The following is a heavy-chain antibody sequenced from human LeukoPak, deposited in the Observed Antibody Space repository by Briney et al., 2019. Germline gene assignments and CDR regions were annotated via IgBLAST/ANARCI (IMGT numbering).Heavy chain of an antibody. V-gene: IGHV3-7*02. D-gene: IGHD3-22*01. CDR1: GFTFSSYW. Sequence: PGGSLRLSCAASGFTFSSYWMSWVRQAPGKGLEWVANIKQDGSEKYYVDSVKGRFTISRDNAKNSLYLQMNSLRAEDTAVYYCAKTYYYDSSGYFDYWGQGTLVTVSS. CDR2: IKQDGSEK. CDR3: AKTYYYDSSGYFDY. J-gene: IGHJ4*02.